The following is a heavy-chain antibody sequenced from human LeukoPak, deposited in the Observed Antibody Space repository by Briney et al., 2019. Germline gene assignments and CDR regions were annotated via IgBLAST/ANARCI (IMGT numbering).Heavy chain of an antibody. J-gene: IGHJ3*01. CDR2: IYADGYT. V-gene: IGHV3-53*04. CDR1: GCSFTSYW. Sequence: GESLKISCKGSGCSFTSYWIGWVRQAPGKGLEWVSAIYADGYTRDAASVKGRFSISRHNSKNTVHLQMDNLRPEDTAVYYCARDRRGEKDFDVWGPGTMVTVSS. CDR3: ARDRRGEKDFDV.